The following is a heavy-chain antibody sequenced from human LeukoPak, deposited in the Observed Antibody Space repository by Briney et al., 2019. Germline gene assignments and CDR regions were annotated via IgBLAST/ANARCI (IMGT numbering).Heavy chain of an antibody. CDR2: ISGSDGST. V-gene: IGHV3-23*01. J-gene: IGHJ4*02. D-gene: IGHD1-26*01. Sequence: PGGSLRLSCAASGFPLRNYGMSWVRQAPGKGLEWVSAISGSDGSTYYTDSVKGRFTISRDNSRNTLYLQLNSLRAEDTAVYYCAKEEYSGSLLTLDYRGQGTLVTVSS. CDR1: GFPLRNYG. CDR3: AKEEYSGSLLTLDY.